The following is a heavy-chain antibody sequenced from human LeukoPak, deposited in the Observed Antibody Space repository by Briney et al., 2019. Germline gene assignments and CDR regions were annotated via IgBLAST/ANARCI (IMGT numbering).Heavy chain of an antibody. V-gene: IGHV4-59*08. Sequence: SETPSLTCTVSGGSISSYYWSWIRQPPGKGLEWIGYIYYSGSTNYNPSLKSRVTISVDTSKNQFSLKLSSVTAADTAVYYCARHGGQWLVQFDYWGQGTLVTVSS. D-gene: IGHD6-19*01. J-gene: IGHJ4*02. CDR1: GGSISSYY. CDR3: ARHGGQWLVQFDY. CDR2: IYYSGST.